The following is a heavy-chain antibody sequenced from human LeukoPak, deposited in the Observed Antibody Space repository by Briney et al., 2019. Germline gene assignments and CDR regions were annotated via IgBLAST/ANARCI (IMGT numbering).Heavy chain of an antibody. J-gene: IGHJ6*03. Sequence: GGSLRLSCAASGFTFSSYWMSWVRQAPGKGLEWVANIKQDGSEKYYADSVKGRFTISRDNAKNSLYLQMNSLRAEDTAVYYCARDIVPLGGWPWGYYYYYMDVWGKGTTVTVSS. CDR3: ARDIVPLGGWPWGYYYYYMDV. V-gene: IGHV3-7*01. CDR1: GFTFSSYW. CDR2: IKQDGSEK. D-gene: IGHD6-19*01.